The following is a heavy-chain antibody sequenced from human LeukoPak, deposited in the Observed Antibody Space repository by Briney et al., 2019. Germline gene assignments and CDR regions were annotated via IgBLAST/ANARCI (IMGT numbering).Heavy chain of an antibody. Sequence: PGRSLRLSCAASGFPFSDFGIHWVRQAPGKGLEWVAVISSNGRNKYYADSVRGRFTISRDNSNNTLYLQMNSLKTEDTAVYFCAKEDGRGSLYFFENWGQGTLVTVPS. D-gene: IGHD2-15*01. V-gene: IGHV3-30*18. CDR1: GFPFSDFG. CDR2: ISSNGRNK. CDR3: AKEDGRGSLYFFEN. J-gene: IGHJ4*02.